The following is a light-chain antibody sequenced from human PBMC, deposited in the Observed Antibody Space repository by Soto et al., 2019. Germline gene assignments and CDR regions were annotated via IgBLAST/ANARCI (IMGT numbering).Light chain of an antibody. CDR3: QSSDRGDTYWV. Sequence: SYELTQPPSVSVSPGQTARIACSGDALPKQYAYWYQQKPGQAPVLVIYKDNERPSGIPARFSGSSSGTTVTLTISGVQAEDEADYYCQSSDRGDTYWVFGGGTKLTVL. V-gene: IGLV3-25*02. J-gene: IGLJ3*02. CDR2: KDN. CDR1: ALPKQY.